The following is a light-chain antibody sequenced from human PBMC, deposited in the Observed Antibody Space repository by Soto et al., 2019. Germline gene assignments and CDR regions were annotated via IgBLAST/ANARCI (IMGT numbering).Light chain of an antibody. CDR3: SSYTSSSTL. CDR1: SSDVGGYNY. V-gene: IGLV2-14*01. Sequence: QSALTQPASVSGSPGQSITISCTETSSDVGGYNYVSWYQQHPGKAPKLMIYEVSNRPSGVSNRFSGSKSGNTASLTISGLQGEDEADYYCSSYTSSSTLFGGGTKLTVL. J-gene: IGLJ2*01. CDR2: EVS.